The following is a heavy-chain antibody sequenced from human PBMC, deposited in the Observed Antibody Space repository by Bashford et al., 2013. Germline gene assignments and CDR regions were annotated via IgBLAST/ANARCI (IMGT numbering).Heavy chain of an antibody. Sequence: SETLSLTCTVSGGSISSSSYYWGWIRQHPGKGLEWIGYIYYTGNTKYNPSLKGRVTISLDTSKSQLSLNLTSVIAADTAVYYCARLLPTTTVTTYWYFDLWGRGTLVTVSS. CDR3: ARLLPTTTVTTYWYFDL. V-gene: IGHV4-61*05. J-gene: IGHJ2*01. D-gene: IGHD4-17*01. CDR2: IYYTGNT. CDR1: GGSISSSSYY.